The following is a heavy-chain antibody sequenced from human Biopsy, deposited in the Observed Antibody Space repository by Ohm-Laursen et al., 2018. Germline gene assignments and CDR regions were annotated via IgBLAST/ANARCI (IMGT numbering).Heavy chain of an antibody. CDR3: AREDEGLLRALDL. V-gene: IGHV4-4*07. J-gene: IGHJ3*01. Sequence: TLSLTCTVSGASMTGYFWTWVRQPAGKGLEWIGHIYTIGDTTYNPSLESRVTMSLDTSKNQFSLKMTSLTAADTAVYFCAREDEGLLRALDLWGQGTMVIVSS. D-gene: IGHD3-3*01. CDR2: IYTIGDT. CDR1: GASMTGYF.